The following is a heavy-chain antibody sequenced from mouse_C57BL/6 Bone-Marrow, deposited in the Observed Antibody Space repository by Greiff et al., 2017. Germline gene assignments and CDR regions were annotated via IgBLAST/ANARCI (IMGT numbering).Heavy chain of an antibody. CDR1: GYTFTSSW. Sequence: QVQLQQPGAELVRPGSSVKLSCKASGYTFTSSWMDWVKPRPGQGLEWIGNIYPSDSATHYNQKFKDKATLTVDKSSITAYMQLSSLTSEDSAVYYCASGRGNYGRGAMDYWGQGTSVTVSS. CDR3: ASGRGNYGRGAMDY. V-gene: IGHV1-61*01. D-gene: IGHD2-1*01. J-gene: IGHJ4*01. CDR2: IYPSDSAT.